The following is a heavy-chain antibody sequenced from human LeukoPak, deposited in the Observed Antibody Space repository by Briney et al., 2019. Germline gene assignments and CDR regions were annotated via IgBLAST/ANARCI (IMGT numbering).Heavy chain of an antibody. CDR1: GFTLSIYW. Sequence: PGGSLRISCVGSGFTLSIYWMYWIRQSPGKGLLWVARINPDGSIADYTDSVKGRFTISRDNVKNTLYLQMNSLRAEDTAVYYCAKDLLLWFGESNWGQGTLVTVSS. D-gene: IGHD3-10*01. V-gene: IGHV3-74*01. J-gene: IGHJ4*02. CDR2: INPDGSIA. CDR3: AKDLLLWFGESN.